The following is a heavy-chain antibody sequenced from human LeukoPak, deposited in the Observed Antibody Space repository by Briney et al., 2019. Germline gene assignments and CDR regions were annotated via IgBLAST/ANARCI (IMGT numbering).Heavy chain of an antibody. V-gene: IGHV3-11*01. J-gene: IGHJ5*02. CDR3: ARMRGGHSSSWYDNWFDH. CDR1: GFTFSDYY. Sequence: PGGSLRLSCAASGFTFSDYYMSWLRQAPGKGLEGVSYISSSGSTMYYADSVKGRFTISRDNAKNSLYLQMNSLRAEDTAVYYCARMRGGHSSSWYDNWFDHWGQGTLVTVSS. CDR2: ISSSGSTM. D-gene: IGHD6-13*01.